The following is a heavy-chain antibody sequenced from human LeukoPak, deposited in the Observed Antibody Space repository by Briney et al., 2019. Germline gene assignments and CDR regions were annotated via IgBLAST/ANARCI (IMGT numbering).Heavy chain of an antibody. CDR3: ARARKGFGETYFDY. CDR2: INRHGNT. Sequence: SETLSLTCAVSGEPFSGYYWGWIRQPPGKGLELIGEINRHGNTDYNPSLKSRVTISVDTSKNQFSLKLSSVTAADTAVYYCARARKGFGETYFDYWGQGTLVTVSS. V-gene: IGHV4-34*01. D-gene: IGHD3-10*01. J-gene: IGHJ4*02. CDR1: GEPFSGYY.